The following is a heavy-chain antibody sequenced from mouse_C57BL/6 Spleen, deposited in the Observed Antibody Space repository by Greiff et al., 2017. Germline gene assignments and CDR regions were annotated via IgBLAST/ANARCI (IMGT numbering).Heavy chain of an antibody. V-gene: IGHV5-6*01. CDR2: ISSGGSYT. CDR1: GFTFSSYG. J-gene: IGHJ3*01. Sequence: EVKLVESGGDLVKPGGSLKLSCAASGFTFSSYGMSWVRQTPDKRLEWVATISSGGSYTYYPDSVKGRFTISRDNAKKTLYLQMSSLKSEDTAMYYCARQGDGPHAWFAYWGQGTLVTVSA. D-gene: IGHD2-3*01. CDR3: ARQGDGPHAWFAY.